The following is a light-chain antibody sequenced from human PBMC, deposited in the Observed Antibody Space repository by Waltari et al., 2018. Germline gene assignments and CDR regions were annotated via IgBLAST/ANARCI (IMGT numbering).Light chain of an antibody. CDR3: ASYTSGNTLI. Sequence: QSALTQPASVSGSPGQSISISCTGTSTDVGSYNYVSWYQQHPGSAPKLRIYDVSERPSGVSDRFSGSKSGNTASLTISGLQAEDEADYYCASYTSGNTLIFGGGTRVTVL. CDR1: STDVGSYNY. CDR2: DVS. V-gene: IGLV2-14*03. J-gene: IGLJ2*01.